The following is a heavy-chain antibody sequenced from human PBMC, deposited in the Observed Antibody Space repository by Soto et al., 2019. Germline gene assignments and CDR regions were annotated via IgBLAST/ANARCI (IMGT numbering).Heavy chain of an antibody. V-gene: IGHV1-3*01. CDR3: ARGRYSSSLYYYGMDV. CDR2: INAGNGNT. CDR1: GYTFTSYA. D-gene: IGHD6-13*01. Sequence: ASVRVSCKASGYTFTSYAMHWVRQAPGQRLEWMGWINAGNGNTKYSQKFQGRVTITRDTSASTAYMELSSLRSEDTAVYYCARGRYSSSLYYYGMDVWGQGTTVTVSS. J-gene: IGHJ6*02.